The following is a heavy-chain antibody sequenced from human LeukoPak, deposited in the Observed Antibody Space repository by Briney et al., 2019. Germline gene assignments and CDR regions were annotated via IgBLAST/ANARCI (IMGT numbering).Heavy chain of an antibody. Sequence: GGSLRLSCAASGFTFSSYAMSWVRQAPGKGLEWVSSISNSNSYIYYADSVKGRFIISRDDSKNTLYLQMNSLRAEDTAVYYCAKDGGLWVSAHWGDSWGRGTLVTVSS. CDR3: AKDGGLWVSAHWGDS. J-gene: IGHJ4*02. CDR1: GFTFSSYA. CDR2: ISNSNSYI. D-gene: IGHD7-27*01. V-gene: IGHV3-21*04.